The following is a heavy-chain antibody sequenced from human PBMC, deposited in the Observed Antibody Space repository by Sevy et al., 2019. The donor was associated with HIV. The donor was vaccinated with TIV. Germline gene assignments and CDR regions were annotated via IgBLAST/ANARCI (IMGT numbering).Heavy chain of an antibody. Sequence: SETLSLTCTVSGDSITNGDYYWNWIRQPPGKGLEWVGYIYHGASIFYTPSLKGRALISQDTSKNQFFLKLNSVTTADTAVYFCARARGYTYLLIDNWGQGTLVTVSS. CDR3: ARARGYTYLLIDN. J-gene: IGHJ4*02. CDR2: IYHGASI. V-gene: IGHV4-30-4*01. CDR1: GDSITNGDYY. D-gene: IGHD6-13*01.